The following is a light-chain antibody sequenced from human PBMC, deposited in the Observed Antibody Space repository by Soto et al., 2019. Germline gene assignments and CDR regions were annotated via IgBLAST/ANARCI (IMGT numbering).Light chain of an antibody. CDR1: QSVAGNY. J-gene: IGKJ1*01. CDR3: QQYGSSPPT. CDR2: GAS. Sequence: EIVLTQSPGTLSLSPGERATLSCRASQSVAGNYLGWYRRKPAQAPRLLIYGASSRATVIPRRFCGSGSGTYFTITITRLQPEDCAVYYCQQYGSSPPTFGSGTRVEIK. V-gene: IGKV3-20*01.